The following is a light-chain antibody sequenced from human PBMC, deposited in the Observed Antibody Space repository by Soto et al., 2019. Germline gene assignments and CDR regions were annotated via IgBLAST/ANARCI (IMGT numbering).Light chain of an antibody. CDR3: QTWGTGIV. CDR2: LNSDGSH. J-gene: IGLJ3*02. Sequence: QSVLTQSPSASASLGASVKLTCTLSSGHSSYAIAWHQQQPEKGPRYLMNLNSDGSHSKGDDIPDRFSGSSSGAERYLTISSRQSEDEADYYCQTWGTGIVFGGGTKLTVL. V-gene: IGLV4-69*02. CDR1: SGHSSYA.